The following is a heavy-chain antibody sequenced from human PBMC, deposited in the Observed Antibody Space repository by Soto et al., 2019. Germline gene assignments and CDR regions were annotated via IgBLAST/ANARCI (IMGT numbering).Heavy chain of an antibody. CDR1: GFTFSSYA. CDR3: ARDYYVHYYYYGMDV. CDR2: ISYDGSNK. Sequence: PGGSLRLSCAVSGFTFSSYAMHWVRQAPGKGLEWVAVISYDGSNKYYADSVKGRFTISRDNSKNTLYLQMNSLRAEDTAVYYCARDYYVHYYYYGMDVWGQGTTVTSP. D-gene: IGHD1-26*01. J-gene: IGHJ6*02. V-gene: IGHV3-30-3*01.